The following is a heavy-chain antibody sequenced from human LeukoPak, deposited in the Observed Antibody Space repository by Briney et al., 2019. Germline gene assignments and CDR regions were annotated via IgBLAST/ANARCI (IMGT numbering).Heavy chain of an antibody. D-gene: IGHD1-26*01. Sequence: PGGSLRLSCAASGYTFSRYWTHWVRQAPGKGLVWVSRINTDGSSTSYADSVKGRFTISRDNAKSTLYLQMNSLRVEDTAVYFCPRDHTGTDDYWGQGTLVTVSS. CDR2: INTDGSST. CDR3: PRDHTGTDDY. J-gene: IGHJ4*02. V-gene: IGHV3-74*01. CDR1: GYTFSRYW.